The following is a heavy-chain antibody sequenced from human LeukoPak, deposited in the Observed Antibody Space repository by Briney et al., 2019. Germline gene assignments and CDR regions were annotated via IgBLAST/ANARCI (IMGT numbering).Heavy chain of an antibody. D-gene: IGHD3-10*01. Sequence: PGGSLRLSCAASGFTFTNYNMHWVRQTPGKGLQWVAAILYDGSKKYYADSVKGRFTISRDNSKNTLYLQMNSLRAEDTAVYYCAKDGYYYGPGSSDYGMDVWGQGTTVTVSS. CDR2: ILYDGSKK. V-gene: IGHV3-30*18. CDR3: AKDGYYYGPGSSDYGMDV. CDR1: GFTFTNYN. J-gene: IGHJ6*02.